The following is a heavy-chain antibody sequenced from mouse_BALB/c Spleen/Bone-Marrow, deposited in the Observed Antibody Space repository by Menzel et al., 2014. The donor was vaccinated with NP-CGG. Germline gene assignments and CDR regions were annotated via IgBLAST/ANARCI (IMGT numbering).Heavy chain of an antibody. V-gene: IGHV1S22*01. J-gene: IGHJ3*01. CDR2: IYPGSGST. CDR1: GYTFTSYW. Sequence: LQQSGSDLVRPGASVKLSCKASGYTFTSYWIHWMKQRPGQGLEWIGNIYPGSGSTNYDEYFKSKATLTVDTSSSTAYMQLSSLTSEDSAVYYCTRGGRPPFAYWGQGTLVTASA. CDR3: TRGGRPPFAY. D-gene: IGHD2-12*01.